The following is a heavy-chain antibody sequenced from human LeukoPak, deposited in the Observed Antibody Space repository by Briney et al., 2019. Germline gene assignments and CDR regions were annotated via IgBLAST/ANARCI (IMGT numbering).Heavy chain of an antibody. V-gene: IGHV4-4*08. CDR2: TFSSGAT. CDR3: ARLLKYTGSYYSDS. D-gene: IGHD1-26*01. Sequence: KPSETLSLTCIVSGGSMSGYYWSWIRRPPGKGLEWIGHTFSSGATTYNPSLKSRVTISVDTSKNHFSLKLSSVTAADTAVYYCARLLKYTGSYYSDSWGQGTLVTVSS. CDR1: GGSMSGYY. J-gene: IGHJ5*01.